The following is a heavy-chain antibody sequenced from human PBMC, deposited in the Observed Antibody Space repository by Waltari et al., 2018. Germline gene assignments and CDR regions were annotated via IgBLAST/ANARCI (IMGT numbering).Heavy chain of an antibody. CDR3: AKAGEVGRGGDYFDY. CDR2: NSGSGATT. CDR1: GFIFSDYA. Sequence: EVQLVESGGGLVQPGGSLRLSCAASGFIFSDYAMIWVRQAPGKGLEWVAANSGSGATTYYADSVKGRITISRDNYQNTVYLQMKSLRVEDTALYYCAKAGEVGRGGDYFDYWGQGALVTVSS. V-gene: IGHV3-23*04. J-gene: IGHJ4*02. D-gene: IGHD3-10*01.